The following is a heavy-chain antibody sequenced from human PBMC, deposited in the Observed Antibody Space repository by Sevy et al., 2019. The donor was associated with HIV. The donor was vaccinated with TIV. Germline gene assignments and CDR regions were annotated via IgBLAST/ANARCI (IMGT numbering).Heavy chain of an antibody. CDR3: ARYGSYRDAFDI. Sequence: ASVKVSCKASGYTFTSYGISWVRQAPGQGLEWMGWISAYNGNTNYAQKLQGRVTMTTDTSTSTVYIELRSLRSDDTAVYYCARYGSYRDAFDIWGQGTMVTVSS. J-gene: IGHJ3*02. CDR2: ISAYNGNT. D-gene: IGHD6-6*01. CDR1: GYTFTSYG. V-gene: IGHV1-18*01.